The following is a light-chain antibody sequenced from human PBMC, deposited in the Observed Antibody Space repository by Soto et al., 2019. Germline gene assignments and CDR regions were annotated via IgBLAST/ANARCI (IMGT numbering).Light chain of an antibody. CDR1: SSDIGGYNY. J-gene: IGLJ1*01. CDR2: DVS. Sequence: QSALTQPASVSGSPGQSITISCTGTSSDIGGYNYVSWYQQLPGKVPKLIIYDVSNRPSGVSDRFSGSKSGNAASLTISGLQAEDEADYFCSSYTRTGTLYVFGTGTKVTVL. CDR3: SSYTRTGTLYV. V-gene: IGLV2-14*03.